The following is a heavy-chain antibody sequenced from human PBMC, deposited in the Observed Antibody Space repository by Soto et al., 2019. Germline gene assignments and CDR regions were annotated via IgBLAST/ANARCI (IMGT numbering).Heavy chain of an antibody. D-gene: IGHD2-15*01. V-gene: IGHV1-46*01. CDR3: SRHYCSGGSFYQEPDYYHYLLAV. CDR1: GYTFTSYY. CDR2: INPSDGTT. Sequence: GASVKVSCKASGYTFTSYYMHWVRQAPGQGLEWMGIINPSDGTTSYAQKFQGRVTMTRDTSTSTAYMEVSRLRSDDTAVYYCSRHYCSGGSFYQEPDYYHYLLAVCGQGTTVPGSS. J-gene: IGHJ6*02.